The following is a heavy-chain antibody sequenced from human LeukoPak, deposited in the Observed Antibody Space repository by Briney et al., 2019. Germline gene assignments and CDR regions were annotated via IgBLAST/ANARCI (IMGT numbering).Heavy chain of an antibody. CDR2: ISYDGSNK. CDR1: GFTFSSYA. Sequence: GGSLRLSCAASGFTFSSYAMHWVRQAPGKGLEWVAVISYDGSNKYYADSVKGRFTISRDNSKNTLYLQMNSLRAEDTAVYYCAKDFYSSGTVRPLSFDYWGQGTLVTVSS. V-gene: IGHV3-30-3*01. CDR3: AKDFYSSGTVRPLSFDY. D-gene: IGHD6-19*01. J-gene: IGHJ4*02.